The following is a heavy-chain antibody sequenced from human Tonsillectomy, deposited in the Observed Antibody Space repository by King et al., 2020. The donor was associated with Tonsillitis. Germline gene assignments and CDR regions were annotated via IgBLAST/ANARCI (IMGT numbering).Heavy chain of an antibody. CDR1: GGSFSGYY. Sequence: VQLQQWGAGLLKPSETLSLTCAVYGGSFSGYYWSWIRQPPGKGLEWIGEINHSGSTNYNPSLKSRVTVSVDTSKNQFSLKLSSATAADTAVYYCARGEDYYDSSGYYDAFDIWGQGTMVTVSS. D-gene: IGHD3-22*01. J-gene: IGHJ3*02. CDR3: ARGEDYYDSSGYYDAFDI. CDR2: INHSGST. V-gene: IGHV4-34*01.